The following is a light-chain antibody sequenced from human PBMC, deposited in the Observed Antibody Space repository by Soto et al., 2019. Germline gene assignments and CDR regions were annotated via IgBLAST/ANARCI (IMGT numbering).Light chain of an antibody. CDR1: QNVTTW. J-gene: IGKJ1*01. CDR2: DVS. V-gene: IGKV1-5*01. Sequence: DIQMTQSPSTLSASVGDRVTITCRASQNVTTWLAWYQHKPGKAPKLLLYDVSNLESWVPSRFSGSGSGTEFTLTISSLQSDDFATYFCKQYDRYRTFGQGTKVDSK. CDR3: KQYDRYRT.